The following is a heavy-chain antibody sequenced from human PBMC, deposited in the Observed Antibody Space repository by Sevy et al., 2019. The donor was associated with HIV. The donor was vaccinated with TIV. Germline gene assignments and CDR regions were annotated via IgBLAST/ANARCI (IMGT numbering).Heavy chain of an antibody. CDR2: IWFDGSNT. CDR1: GFTFSTYG. V-gene: IGHV3-33*06. CDR3: AKTDRISALGQFDY. D-gene: IGHD6-13*01. J-gene: IGHJ4*02. Sequence: GGSLRLSCAASGFTFSTYGMHWVRQAPGKGLEWVAVIWFDGSNTYYADSVKGRFTISRDIAKNTLSLQMNSLRAEDTAIYFCAKTDRISALGQFDYWGQGTLVTVSS.